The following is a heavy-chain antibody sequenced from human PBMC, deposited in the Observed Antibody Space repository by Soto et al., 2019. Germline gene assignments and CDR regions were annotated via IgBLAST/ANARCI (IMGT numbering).Heavy chain of an antibody. Sequence: EVHLVESGGDLVQPGGSLRLSCAASGFTFSAYCMQWVRQAPGKGLEWVAIIKQGGSEKYYVDSVTGRFTIARDSAKNSLLLQMSSLRAEDTAMYYCVGSRGWVFDYWGQGTLVTVSS. CDR1: GFTFSAYC. CDR2: IKQGGSEK. CDR3: VGSRGWVFDY. J-gene: IGHJ4*02. V-gene: IGHV3-7*05. D-gene: IGHD6-19*01.